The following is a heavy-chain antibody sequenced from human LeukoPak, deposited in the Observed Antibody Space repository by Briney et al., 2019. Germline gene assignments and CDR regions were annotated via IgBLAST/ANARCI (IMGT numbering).Heavy chain of an antibody. CDR1: GGTFSSYA. Sequence: SVKVSCKASGGTFSSYAISWVRQAPGQGLEWMGGIIPIFGTANYAQKFQGGVTITADESTSTAYMELSSLRSEDTAVYYCARPIPDIVVVPAAPYYYYGMDVWGQGTTVTVSS. J-gene: IGHJ6*02. CDR3: ARPIPDIVVVPAAPYYYYGMDV. CDR2: IIPIFGTA. V-gene: IGHV1-69*13. D-gene: IGHD2-2*01.